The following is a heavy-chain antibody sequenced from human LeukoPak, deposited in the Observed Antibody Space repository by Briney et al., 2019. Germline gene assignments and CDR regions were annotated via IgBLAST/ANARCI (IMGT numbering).Heavy chain of an antibody. V-gene: IGHV3-23*01. CDR3: AKDICTPTNCLFYFDS. CDR2: ITASGSHT. J-gene: IGHJ4*02. D-gene: IGHD2-2*01. CDR1: GFTFSIYS. Sequence: GESLRLSCTASGFTFSIYSMSWVRQAPGEGLEWVSGITASGSHTYYADSVKGRFTISRDDSKNTLYLQMNNLRAEDTALYYCAKDICTPTNCLFYFDSWGQGTLVTVSS.